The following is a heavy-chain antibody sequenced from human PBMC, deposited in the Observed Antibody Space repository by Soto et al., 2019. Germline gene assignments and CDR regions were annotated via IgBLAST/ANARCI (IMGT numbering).Heavy chain of an antibody. Sequence: QVQLQESGPGLVKPSETLSLTCTVSGASISGYYWSWIRQPPGKGLEWIGYIYSSGSTNYNPSLKSRVTLSVDTPKNPFSLKLSSVTAADTAVYYCARVYYYDAFDIWGHGTMVTVSS. V-gene: IGHV4-59*01. CDR1: GASISGYY. J-gene: IGHJ3*02. D-gene: IGHD3-10*01. CDR3: ARVYYYDAFDI. CDR2: IYSSGST.